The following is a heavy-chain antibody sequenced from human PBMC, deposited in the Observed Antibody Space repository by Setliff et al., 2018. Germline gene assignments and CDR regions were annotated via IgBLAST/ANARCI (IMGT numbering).Heavy chain of an antibody. D-gene: IGHD5-12*01. CDR2: INYSGST. CDR1: GDSLSSGTQY. CDR3: AKVDIDYIMTRDNTWQYFFYMDV. Sequence: KPSETLSLTCSVLGDSLSSGTQYWAWIRQPPGEGLEWIGNINYSGSTYYNPSLKSRVTMSVDASKNQVSLKVTSVTAEDTAVYYFAKVDIDYIMTRDNTWQYFFYMDVWGRGTTVTVS. J-gene: IGHJ6*03. V-gene: IGHV4-39*01.